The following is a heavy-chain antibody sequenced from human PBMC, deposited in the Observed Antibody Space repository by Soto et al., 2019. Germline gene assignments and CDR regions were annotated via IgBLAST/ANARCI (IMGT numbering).Heavy chain of an antibody. J-gene: IGHJ6*02. CDR1: GFTFSSYA. CDR2: ISSDGSDK. V-gene: IGHV3-30*09. Sequence: GGSLRLSCAASGFTFSSYAMHWVRQAPGKGLEWVAVISSDGSDKYYADSVKGRFAISRDNSKNTLYVQLNRMRAEDTAIYYCARDRQYGSGFIDVWGQGTTVTVSS. CDR3: ARDRQYGSGFIDV. D-gene: IGHD3-10*01.